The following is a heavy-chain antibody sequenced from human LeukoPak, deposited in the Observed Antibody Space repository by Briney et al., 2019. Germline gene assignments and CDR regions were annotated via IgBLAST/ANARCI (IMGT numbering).Heavy chain of an antibody. V-gene: IGHV3-7*01. J-gene: IGHJ3*02. Sequence: GGSLRLSCEASGFTLSTNWMSWVRQAPGKGLEWVANIKQDGSDKYYVDSVRGRFTISRDNAENSLYLQMNSLRAEDTAVYYCARERRGGDAFDIWGQGTMVTVSS. CDR2: IKQDGSDK. CDR1: GFTLSTNW. CDR3: ARERRGGDAFDI. D-gene: IGHD3-10*01.